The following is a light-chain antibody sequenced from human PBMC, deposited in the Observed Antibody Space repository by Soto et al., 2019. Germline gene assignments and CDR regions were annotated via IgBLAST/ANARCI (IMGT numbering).Light chain of an antibody. V-gene: IGKV1-17*01. Sequence: SAAGGDSVTINCRASKDIRDDSGRYQQKKGKAATRLIYKASTLKRGVPSRFSGSGTATEFPLPLCSLPPSDFATTFCTPPRASALTSRGGAKVDIK. CDR2: KAS. CDR3: TPPRASALT. CDR1: KDIRDD. J-gene: IGKJ4*01.